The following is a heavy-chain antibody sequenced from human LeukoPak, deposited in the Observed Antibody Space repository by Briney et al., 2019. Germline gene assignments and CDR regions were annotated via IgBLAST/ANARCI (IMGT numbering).Heavy chain of an antibody. Sequence: GGSLRLSCAASGFTFSSYAMSWVRQAPGKGLGWVSAISGSGGTTYYADSVKGRFTISRDNSKNTLYLQMNSLRAEDTAVYYCAKDRGSSSGWFPWGQGTLVTVSS. CDR3: AKDRGSSSGWFP. D-gene: IGHD6-19*01. CDR1: GFTFSSYA. CDR2: ISGSGGTT. J-gene: IGHJ5*02. V-gene: IGHV3-23*01.